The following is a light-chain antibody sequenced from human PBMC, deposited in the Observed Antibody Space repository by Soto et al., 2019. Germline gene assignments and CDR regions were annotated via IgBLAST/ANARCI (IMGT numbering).Light chain of an antibody. V-gene: IGKV1-12*01. Sequence: DIQMTQSPSSVSASVGDRVTITCRASQTISTYLVWYQQQPGKAPNLLISDASSLQIGVPSRFSGSGSGTDFTLTITSLQPEDFATYYCQQANAFPLAFGQGTKVEIK. CDR2: DAS. J-gene: IGKJ1*01. CDR3: QQANAFPLA. CDR1: QTISTY.